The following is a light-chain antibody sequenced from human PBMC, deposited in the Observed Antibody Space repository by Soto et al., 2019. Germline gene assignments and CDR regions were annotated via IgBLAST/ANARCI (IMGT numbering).Light chain of an antibody. CDR3: SSYTSSSIDYV. CDR2: EVS. V-gene: IGLV2-14*01. CDR1: SSDVGGYNY. J-gene: IGLJ1*01. Sequence: QSALTQPASVSGSPGQSITISCTGTSSDVGGYNYVSCYQQHPGKAPKLMIYEVSNRPSGVSNRFSGSKSGNTASLTISGLQAEYEADYYCSSYTSSSIDYVFGTGTKLTVL.